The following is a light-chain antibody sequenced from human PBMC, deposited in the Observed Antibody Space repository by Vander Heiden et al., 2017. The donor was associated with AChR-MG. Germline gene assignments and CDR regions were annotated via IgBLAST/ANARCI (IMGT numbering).Light chain of an antibody. CDR2: DAS. CDR1: QSVVADF. CDR3: HQYSTGFT. J-gene: IGKJ3*01. Sequence: DTVLTQSPGALSLSPGERATLYCRAGQSVVADFLAWYQQKPGQAPRLLIYDASIRAAGVPDRFSGSGSGRDFTLTISRLEPEDFAVYYCHQYSTGFTFGPGTKIDI. V-gene: IGKV3-20*01.